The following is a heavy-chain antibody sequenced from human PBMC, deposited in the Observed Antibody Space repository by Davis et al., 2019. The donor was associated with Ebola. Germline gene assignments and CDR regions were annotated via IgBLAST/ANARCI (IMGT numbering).Heavy chain of an antibody. CDR3: ATGYGVF. V-gene: IGHV1-2*02. Sequence: ASVKVSCKASGYTFSGYFMHWVRQAPGQGLEWMGWINTNSGDTNYEQRLQGRVTMTTDTSTSTSYLEVRSLTSDDTAVYYCATGYGVFWGQGTLVIVST. CDR1: GYTFSGYF. D-gene: IGHD5-12*01. CDR2: INTNSGDT. J-gene: IGHJ4*02.